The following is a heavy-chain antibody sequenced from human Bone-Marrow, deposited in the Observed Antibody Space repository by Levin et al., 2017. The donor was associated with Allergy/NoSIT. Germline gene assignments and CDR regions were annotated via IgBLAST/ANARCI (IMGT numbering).Heavy chain of an antibody. CDR3: TRDPVTTSGYGMDV. CDR2: IYTGSST. CDR1: GFAVSSSY. V-gene: IGHV3-53*01. Sequence: SGGSLRLSCAASGFAVSSSYMSWVRQAPGKGLEWVSVIYTGSSTYYADSVKGRFTISRDNSRNTVFLQMDSLRAEDTAVYYCTRDPVTTSGYGMDVWGQGTTVTVSS. J-gene: IGHJ6*02. D-gene: IGHD4-11*01.